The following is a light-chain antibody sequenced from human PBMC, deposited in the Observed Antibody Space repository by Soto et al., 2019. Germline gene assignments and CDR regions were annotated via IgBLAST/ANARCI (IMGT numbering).Light chain of an antibody. Sequence: DIQLTQSPSSLSASEGDTVTITCRASQSISNFLNWFQHKPGKAPKVLISAASTLQSGVPSRFSGSVSGTDFTLTISSLQPEDSASYYCQQSYSTPPITFGQGTRLEIK. CDR3: QQSYSTPPIT. CDR1: QSISNF. V-gene: IGKV1-39*01. J-gene: IGKJ5*01. CDR2: AAS.